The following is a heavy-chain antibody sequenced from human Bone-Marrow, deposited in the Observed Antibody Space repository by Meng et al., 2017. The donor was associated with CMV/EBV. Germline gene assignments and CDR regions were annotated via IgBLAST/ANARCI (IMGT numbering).Heavy chain of an antibody. CDR2: IKQDGSEK. D-gene: IGHD6-13*01. J-gene: IGHJ4*02. Sequence: FTFSSYWMSWVRQAPGKGLEWVANIKQDGSEKYYVDSVKGRFTISRDNAKNSLYLQMNSLRAEDTALYYCAVCMAATGCLRSGYFDYWGQGTLVTVSS. V-gene: IGHV3-7*02. CDR1: FTFSSYW. CDR3: AVCMAATGCLRSGYFDY.